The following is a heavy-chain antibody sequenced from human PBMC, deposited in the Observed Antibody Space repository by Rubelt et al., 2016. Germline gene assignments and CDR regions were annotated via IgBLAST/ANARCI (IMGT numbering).Heavy chain of an antibody. CDR2: IYHSGST. CDR3: ACAVLLWFGELLGAFDI. Sequence: QLQLQESGPGLVKPSETLSLTCTVSGGSISSSSYYWGWIRQPPGKGLEWIGSIYHSGSTYYNPSLKSRVTISVDTAKNQFSRKLSSVTAADTAVYYCACAVLLWFGELLGAFDIWGQGTMVSVSS. D-gene: IGHD3-10*01. CDR1: GGSISSSSYY. V-gene: IGHV4-39*07. J-gene: IGHJ3*02.